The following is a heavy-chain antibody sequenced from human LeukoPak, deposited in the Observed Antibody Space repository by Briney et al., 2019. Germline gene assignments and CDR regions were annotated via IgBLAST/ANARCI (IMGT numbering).Heavy chain of an antibody. V-gene: IGHV1-2*02. D-gene: IGHD2-2*01. Sequence: ASVKVSCKASGYTFTGYHMHWVRQAPGQGLEWMGWINPNSGGTNYAQKFQGRVTMTRDTSISTAYMELSRLRSDDTAVYYCARVIPAAIWGNWFGPWGQGALVTVSS. CDR2: INPNSGGT. CDR1: GYTFTGYH. CDR3: ARVIPAAIWGNWFGP. J-gene: IGHJ5*02.